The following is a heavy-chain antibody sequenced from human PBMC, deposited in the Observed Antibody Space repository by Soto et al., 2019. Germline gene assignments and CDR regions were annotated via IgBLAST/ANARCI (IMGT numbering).Heavy chain of an antibody. CDR1: GGSISSSSYY. Sequence: SETLSLTCTVSGGSISSSSYYWGWIRQPPGKGLEWIGSIYYSGSTYYNPSLESRVTISVDTSKNQFSLKLSSVTAADTAVYYCARDVSPLSHDYVWGSYRYTSDYFDYWGQGTLVTVSS. V-gene: IGHV4-39*07. J-gene: IGHJ4*02. CDR2: IYYSGST. CDR3: ARDVSPLSHDYVWGSYRYTSDYFDY. D-gene: IGHD3-16*02.